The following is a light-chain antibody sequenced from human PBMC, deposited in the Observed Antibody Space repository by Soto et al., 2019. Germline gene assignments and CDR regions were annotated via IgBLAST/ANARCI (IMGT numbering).Light chain of an antibody. Sequence: EIVMTQSPSTLAVSPGERATLSCRASQSVSSNLALYQQKPRQTPRLLIYCASTRVTSIPATFSGSGSATEFTPTTSSLQYEDFAAYYCHQHNNCHPLTFDQGTKVDIK. J-gene: IGKJ1*01. CDR1: QSVSSN. CDR3: HQHNNCHPLT. V-gene: IGKV3-15*01. CDR2: CAS.